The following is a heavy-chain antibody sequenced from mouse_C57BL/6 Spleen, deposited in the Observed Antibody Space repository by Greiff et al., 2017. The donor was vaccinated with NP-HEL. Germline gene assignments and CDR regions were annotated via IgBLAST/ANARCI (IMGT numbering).Heavy chain of an antibody. CDR3: ARIPNDYGSSYDYYAMDY. V-gene: IGHV1-69*01. J-gene: IGHJ4*01. CDR1: GYTFTSYW. Sequence: QVQLKESGAELVMPGASVKLSCKASGYTFTSYWMHWVKQRPGQGLEWIGEIDPSDSYTNYNQKFKGKSTLTVDKSSSTAYMQLSSLTSEDSAVYYCARIPNDYGSSYDYYAMDYWGQGTSVTVSS. CDR2: IDPSDSYT. D-gene: IGHD1-1*01.